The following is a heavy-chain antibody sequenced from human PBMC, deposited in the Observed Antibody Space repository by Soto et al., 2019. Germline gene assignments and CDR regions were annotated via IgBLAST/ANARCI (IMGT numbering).Heavy chain of an antibody. Sequence: SVKVSCKASGGTFSSDTMSWVRQAPGQGLEWMGRIIPILGIANYAQKFQGRVTITADKSTSTAYMELSSLRSEDTAVYYCARASQGILRFLEWLSDWGQGTLVTVSS. CDR1: GGTFSSDT. V-gene: IGHV1-69*02. CDR2: IIPILGIA. J-gene: IGHJ4*02. CDR3: ARASQGILRFLEWLSD. D-gene: IGHD3-3*01.